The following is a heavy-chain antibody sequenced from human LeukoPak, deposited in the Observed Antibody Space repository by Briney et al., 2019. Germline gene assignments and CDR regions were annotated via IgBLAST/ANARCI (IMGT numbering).Heavy chain of an antibody. CDR3: ARVHYYYYYYMDV. Sequence: SETLSLTRTVSGGSISSSSYYWGWIRQPPGKGLEWIGSIYYSGSTYYNPSLKSRVTISVDTSKNQFSLKLSSVTAADTAVYYCARVHYYYYYYMDVWGKGTTVTVSS. J-gene: IGHJ6*03. V-gene: IGHV4-39*07. CDR1: GGSISSSSYY. CDR2: IYYSGST.